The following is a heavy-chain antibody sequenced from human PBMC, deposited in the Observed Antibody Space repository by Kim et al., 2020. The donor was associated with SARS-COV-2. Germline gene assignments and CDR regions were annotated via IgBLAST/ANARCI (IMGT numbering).Heavy chain of an antibody. CDR2: IYSGGSST. CDR3: ARRPRVIAAAGSYFDY. V-gene: IGHV3-23*03. D-gene: IGHD6-13*01. Sequence: GGSLRLSCAASGFTFSSYAMSWVRQAPGKGLEWVSVIYSGGSSTYYADSVKGRFTISRDNSKNTLYLQMNSLRAEDTAVYYCARRPRVIAAAGSYFDYWGQGTLVTVSS. J-gene: IGHJ4*02. CDR1: GFTFSSYA.